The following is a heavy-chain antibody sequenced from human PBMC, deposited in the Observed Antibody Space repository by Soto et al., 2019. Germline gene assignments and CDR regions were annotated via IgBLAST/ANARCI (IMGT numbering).Heavy chain of an antibody. J-gene: IGHJ4*02. CDR3: ARVGSTAAAGTHDY. Sequence: GSLRLSCAASGFTFSDYYMSWTRQAPEKGLEWISYVSSSGTTTPYAESVKGRFTVSRDNARNSLYLQMNRLRDEDTAVYYCARVGSTAAAGTHDYRGKGPLVTVSS. V-gene: IGHV3-11*01. D-gene: IGHD6-13*01. CDR1: GFTFSDYY. CDR2: VSSSGTTT.